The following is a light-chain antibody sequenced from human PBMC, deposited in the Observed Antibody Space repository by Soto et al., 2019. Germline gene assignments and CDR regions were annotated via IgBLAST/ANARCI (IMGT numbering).Light chain of an antibody. CDR1: TGAVTSGYY. Sequence: QAVVTQEPSLTVSPGGTVTLTCASSTGAVTSGYYPNWFQQKPGQAPRPLIYSTSNKHSWTPARFSGSLLGGKAALTLSGVQPEDEAEYYCLLYYGSSVVFGGGTKLTV. CDR3: LLYYGSSVV. J-gene: IGLJ2*01. V-gene: IGLV7-43*01. CDR2: STS.